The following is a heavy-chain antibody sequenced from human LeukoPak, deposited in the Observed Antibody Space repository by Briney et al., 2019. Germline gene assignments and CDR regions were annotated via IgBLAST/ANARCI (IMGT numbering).Heavy chain of an antibody. CDR1: GGSFSGYY. J-gene: IGHJ4*02. D-gene: IGHD3-22*01. Sequence: SETLSLTCAVYGGSFSGYYWSWIRQPPGKGLEWIGEINHSGSTNYNPSLKSRVTISVDTSKNQFSLKLSSVTAADTAVYYCARHYFPYYYDSSGYSRRPHYFDYWGQGTLVTVSS. CDR2: INHSGST. CDR3: ARHYFPYYYDSSGYSRRPHYFDY. V-gene: IGHV4-34*01.